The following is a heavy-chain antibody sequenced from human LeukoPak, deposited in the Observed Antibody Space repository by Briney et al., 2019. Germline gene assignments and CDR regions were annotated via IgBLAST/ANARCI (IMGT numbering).Heavy chain of an antibody. CDR3: ARDIAVRNWFDP. D-gene: IGHD6-19*01. CDR1: GYTFTGYY. CDR2: INPNSGGT. J-gene: IGHJ5*02. Sequence: GASVKVSCKASGYTFTGYYMHWVRQAPGQGLEWMGWINPNSGGTNYAQKFQGRVTMTRGTSISTAYMELSRLRSDDTAVYYCARDIAVRNWFDPWGQGTLVTVSS. V-gene: IGHV1-2*02.